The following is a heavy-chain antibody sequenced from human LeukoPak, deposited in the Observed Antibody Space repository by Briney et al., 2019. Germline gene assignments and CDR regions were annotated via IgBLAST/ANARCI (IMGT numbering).Heavy chain of an antibody. CDR1: GFTFSSCS. J-gene: IGHJ4*02. CDR2: ISPSSDYI. D-gene: IGHD1-26*01. Sequence: GGSLRLSCAASGFTFSSCSMNWVRQAPGKGLEWVSSISPSSDYIYYADSVKGRFTISRDNAKTSLYLQMNSLRAEDTAVYYCARDLRHPVGGTSYSGPGTLVTVSS. V-gene: IGHV3-21*01. CDR3: ARDLRHPVGGTSY.